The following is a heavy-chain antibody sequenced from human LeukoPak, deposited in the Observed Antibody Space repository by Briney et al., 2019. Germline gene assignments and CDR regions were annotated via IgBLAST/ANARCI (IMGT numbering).Heavy chain of an antibody. CDR1: GYTFTGYY. CDR2: INPNSGGT. Sequence: ASVKVSCKASGYTFTGYYMHWVRQAPGQGLEWMGWINPNSGGTSYAQKFQGRVTMTRDTSISTAYMELNKLRSDDTAVYYCARGGGFAYSNHQFEYWGQGTLVTVSS. J-gene: IGHJ4*02. V-gene: IGHV1-2*02. CDR3: ARGGGFAYSNHQFEY. D-gene: IGHD4-11*01.